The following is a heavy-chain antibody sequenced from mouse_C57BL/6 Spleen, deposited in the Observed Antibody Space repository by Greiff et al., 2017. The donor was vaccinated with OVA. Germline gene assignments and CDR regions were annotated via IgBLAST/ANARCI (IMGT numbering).Heavy chain of an antibody. V-gene: IGHV5-6*01. D-gene: IGHD4-1*01. J-gene: IGHJ2*01. CDR3: ARSWDGDY. Sequence: EVQLVESGGDLVKPGGSLKLSCAASGFTFSSYGMSWVRQTPDKRLEWVATISSGGSYTYYPDSVKGRFTISRDNAKNTLYLQMSSLKSEDTAMYYCARSWDGDYWGQGTTLTVSS. CDR2: ISSGGSYT. CDR1: GFTFSSYG.